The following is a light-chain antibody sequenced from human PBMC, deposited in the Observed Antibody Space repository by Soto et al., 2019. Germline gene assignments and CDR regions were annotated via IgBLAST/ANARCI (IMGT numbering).Light chain of an antibody. Sequence: DIQMTQAPSSLSASVGDRVTITFRASQGISNYLAWYQQKPGKVPKLLIYAASTLQSGVPSRFSGSGSGTDFTLTISSLQPEDVATYYCQKYNSALPTFGQGIKVDIK. V-gene: IGKV1-27*01. J-gene: IGKJ1*01. CDR1: QGISNY. CDR3: QKYNSALPT. CDR2: AAS.